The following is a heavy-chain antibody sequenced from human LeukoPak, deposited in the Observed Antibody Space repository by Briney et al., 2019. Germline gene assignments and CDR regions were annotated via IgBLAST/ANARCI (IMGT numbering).Heavy chain of an antibody. Sequence: SETLSLTCTVSGGSISSSSYYWGWIRQPPGKGLEWIGEINHSGSTNYNPSLKSRVTISVDTSKNQFSLKLSSVTAADTAVYYCARGREVTIFGVVKNYFDYWGQGTLVTVSS. CDR2: INHSGST. D-gene: IGHD3-3*01. CDR1: GGSISSSSYY. J-gene: IGHJ4*02. CDR3: ARGREVTIFGVVKNYFDY. V-gene: IGHV4-39*07.